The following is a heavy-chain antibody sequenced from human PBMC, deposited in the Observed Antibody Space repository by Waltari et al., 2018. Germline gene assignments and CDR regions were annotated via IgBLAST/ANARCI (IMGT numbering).Heavy chain of an antibody. CDR3: ARDGDSSGYYSYYYYYGMDV. V-gene: IGHV1-69*01. CDR1: GGTFSSYA. CDR2: IIPIFGTA. D-gene: IGHD3-22*01. Sequence: QVQLVQSGAEVKKPGSSVKVSCKASGGTFSSYAISWVRQAPGQGLGWMGGIIPIFGTANYAQKFQGRVTITADESTSTAYMELSSLRSEDTAVYYCARDGDSSGYYSYYYYYGMDVWGQGTTVTVSS. J-gene: IGHJ6*02.